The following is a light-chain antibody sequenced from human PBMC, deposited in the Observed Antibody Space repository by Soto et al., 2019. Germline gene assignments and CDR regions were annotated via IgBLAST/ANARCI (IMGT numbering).Light chain of an antibody. CDR2: DAS. V-gene: IGKV3-15*01. J-gene: IGKJ1*01. Sequence: ELVMTQSPATLSVSPGETATLSCRASQSVSSSLAWYQQKPGQAPRLLISDASTRAAGLPARFSGSGSGTEFTLTISSLQSEDFAVYFCQQSNNWPKTFGQGTKV. CDR1: QSVSSS. CDR3: QQSNNWPKT.